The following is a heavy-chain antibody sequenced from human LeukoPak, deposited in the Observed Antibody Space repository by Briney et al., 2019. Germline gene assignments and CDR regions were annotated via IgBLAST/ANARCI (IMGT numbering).Heavy chain of an antibody. D-gene: IGHD3-16*02. CDR2: ISAYNGNT. Sequence: PLASVKVSCKAPGYTFTSYGISWVRQAPGQGLEWMGWISAYNGNTNYAQKLQGRVTMTTDTSTSTAYMELRSLRSDDTAVYYCARDSLGARRLDYWGQGTLVTVSS. J-gene: IGHJ4*02. CDR3: ARDSLGARRLDY. CDR1: GYTFTSYG. V-gene: IGHV1-18*01.